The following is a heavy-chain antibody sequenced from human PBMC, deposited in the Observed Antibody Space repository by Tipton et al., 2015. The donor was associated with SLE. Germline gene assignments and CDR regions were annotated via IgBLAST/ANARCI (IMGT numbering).Heavy chain of an antibody. V-gene: IGHV4-34*01. CDR3: ARDDRVVVVPAAMGFLYGMDV. CDR1: GGSFSGYY. CDR2: INHSGST. D-gene: IGHD2-2*01. Sequence: TLSLTCAVYGGSFSGYYWSWIRQPPGKGLEWIGEINHSGSTNYNPSLKSRVTISVDTPKNQFSLELSSVTAADTAVYYCARDDRVVVVPAAMGFLYGMDVWGKGTTVTVSS. J-gene: IGHJ6*04.